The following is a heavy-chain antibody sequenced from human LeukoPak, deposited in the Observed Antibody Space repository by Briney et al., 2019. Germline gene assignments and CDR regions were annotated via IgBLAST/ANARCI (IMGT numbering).Heavy chain of an antibody. CDR2: FYSGGHSYHRDGTT. V-gene: IGHV3-53*05. CDR1: GFIVSANY. Sequence: HPGGSLRLSCAASGFIVSANYMSWVRQAPGKGLEWVSVFYSGGHSYHRDGTTYYADSVKGRFTISGVKSANTVYLQMNSLRVDDTAMYYCAHSYDFDSSGYHRPTAIRGQGTQVTVSS. D-gene: IGHD3-22*01. CDR3: AHSYDFDSSGYHRPTAI. J-gene: IGHJ4*02.